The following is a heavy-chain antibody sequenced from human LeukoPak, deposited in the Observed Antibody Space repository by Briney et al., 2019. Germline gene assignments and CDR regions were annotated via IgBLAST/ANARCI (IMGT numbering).Heavy chain of an antibody. Sequence: PGGSLRLSCAASGFTFSSYWMSWVRQAPGKGLEWVANIKRDGSEKYYGDSVKGRFTISRDNAKNSLYLQMNNLRAEDTAVYYCARDKEAAVDFWSGYYPLWGQGTLVTVSS. D-gene: IGHD3-3*01. CDR2: IKRDGSEK. J-gene: IGHJ4*02. CDR1: GFTFSSYW. CDR3: ARDKEAAVDFWSGYYPL. V-gene: IGHV3-7*01.